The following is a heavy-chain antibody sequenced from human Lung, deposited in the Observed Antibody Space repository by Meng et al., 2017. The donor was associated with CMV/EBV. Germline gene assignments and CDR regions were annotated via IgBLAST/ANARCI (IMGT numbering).Heavy chain of an antibody. J-gene: IGHJ5*02. V-gene: IGHV4-59*11. Sequence: SETLSLTCTVSAASISSHYWSWIRQSPAKGLEWIGYMYYSGISNYNPSLGVRATILLDMSKNQFSLKLTSVTAADTAVYFCARYYCSGSSCYTTNWFDPWXQGTXVTVSS. CDR3: ARYYCSGSSCYTTNWFDP. D-gene: IGHD2-8*02. CDR1: AASISSHY. CDR2: MYYSGIS.